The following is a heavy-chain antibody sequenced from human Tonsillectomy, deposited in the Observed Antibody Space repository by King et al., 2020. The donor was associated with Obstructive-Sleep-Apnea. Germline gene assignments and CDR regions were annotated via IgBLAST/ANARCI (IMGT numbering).Heavy chain of an antibody. CDR3: ARDQEYYGPGSYSYLDL. CDR1: GYTFSNYG. V-gene: IGHV1-18*01. J-gene: IGHJ5*02. D-gene: IGHD3-10*01. Sequence: VQLVQSGAEVKKPGASVKVSCKASGYTFSNYGISWVRQAPGQGLEWMGWISAYNGNTNYAQKIQGRVTMTTDTSTSTAYMELRSLRSDDTAVYYCARDQEYYGPGSYSYLDLWGQGTLVTVSS. CDR2: ISAYNGNT.